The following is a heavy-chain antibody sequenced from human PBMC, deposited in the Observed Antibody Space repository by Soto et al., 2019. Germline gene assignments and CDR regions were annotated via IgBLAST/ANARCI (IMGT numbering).Heavy chain of an antibody. Sequence: QVQLVESGGGVVQPGRSLRLSCAASGFTFSSYGMHWVRQAPGKGLEWVAVTSCDGTYKYYADSVKGRFTISRDNSKNALYLQMNGLRAEDAAVDYWAKGGLACCGSDCSSRYSDYWGQGTLVTVSS. CDR1: GFTFSSYG. D-gene: IGHD2-21*02. J-gene: IGHJ4*02. CDR3: AKGGLACCGSDCSSRYSDY. CDR2: TSCDGTYK. V-gene: IGHV3-30*18.